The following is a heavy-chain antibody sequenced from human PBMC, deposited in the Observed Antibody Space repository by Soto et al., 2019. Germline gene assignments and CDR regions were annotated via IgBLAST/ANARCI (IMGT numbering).Heavy chain of an antibody. D-gene: IGHD4-17*01. J-gene: IGHJ6*02. V-gene: IGHV1-69*13. CDR1: GGTFSIYA. CDR3: AIYRVTTSLSYYYYGMDV. Sequence: SVKVSCKASGGTFSIYAISWVRQAPGQGLEWMGGIIPIFGTANYAQKFQGRVTITADESTSTAYMELSSLRSEDTAVYYCAIYRVTTSLSYYYYGMDVWGQGTTVTVSS. CDR2: IIPIFGTA.